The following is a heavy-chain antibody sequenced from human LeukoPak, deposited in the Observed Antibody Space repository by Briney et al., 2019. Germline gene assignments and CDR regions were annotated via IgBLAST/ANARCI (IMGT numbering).Heavy chain of an antibody. CDR2: IYYSGST. CDR1: GGSMSPYH. CDR3: ARGILRRNNWFDP. J-gene: IGHJ5*02. Sequence: PSETLSLTCTVSGGSMSPYHWSWIRQPPGKGLEWIGYIYYSGSTYYNPSLKSRVTISVDTSKNQFSLKLSSATAADTAVYYCARGILRRNNWFDPWGQGTLVTVSS. V-gene: IGHV4-30-4*01. D-gene: IGHD3-9*01.